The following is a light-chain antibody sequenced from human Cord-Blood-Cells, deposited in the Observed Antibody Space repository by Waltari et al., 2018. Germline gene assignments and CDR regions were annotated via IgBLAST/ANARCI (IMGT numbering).Light chain of an antibody. CDR2: AAS. CDR3: QQSYSTPIT. J-gene: IGKJ5*01. CDR1: QSISSY. V-gene: IGKV1-39*01. Sequence: DIQMIQSLSSLCASVGDRVTITCRASQSISSYLNWYQQKPGKAPKLLIYAASSLQSGVPSRFSGSGSGTDFTLTISSLQPEDFATYYCQQSYSTPITFGQGTRLEIK.